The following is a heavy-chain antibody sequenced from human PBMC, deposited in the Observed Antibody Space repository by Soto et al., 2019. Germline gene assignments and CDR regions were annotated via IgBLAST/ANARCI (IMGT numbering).Heavy chain of an antibody. J-gene: IGHJ5*02. CDR2: ISYDGSNK. V-gene: IGHV3-30-3*01. CDR3: ARPYCGGDCYLSGWFVP. Sequence: QVQLVESGGGVVQPGRSLRLSCAASGFTFSSYAMHWVSQDPGKGLEWVAVISYDGSNKYYADSVKGRFTISRDNSKNTLYLQMNSLRAEDTAVYYCARPYCGGDCYLSGWFVPWGQGTLVTVSS. D-gene: IGHD2-21*02. CDR1: GFTFSSYA.